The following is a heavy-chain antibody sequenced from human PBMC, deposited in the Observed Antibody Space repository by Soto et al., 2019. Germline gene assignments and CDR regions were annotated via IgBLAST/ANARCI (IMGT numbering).Heavy chain of an antibody. Sequence: PGGSLRLSCAASGFTFSSYAMSWVRQAPGKGLEWVSAISGSGGSTYYADSVKGRFTISRDNSKNTLYLQMNSLRAEDTAVYYCAKDDGKYYDILTGYYRYGMDVWGQGTTVTVSS. D-gene: IGHD3-9*01. V-gene: IGHV3-23*01. CDR1: GFTFSSYA. CDR2: ISGSGGST. CDR3: AKDDGKYYDILTGYYRYGMDV. J-gene: IGHJ6*02.